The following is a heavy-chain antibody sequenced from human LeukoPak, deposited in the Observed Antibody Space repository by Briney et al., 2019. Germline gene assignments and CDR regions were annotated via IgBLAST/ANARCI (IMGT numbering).Heavy chain of an antibody. CDR1: GGSISSYY. CDR2: INHSGST. Sequence: SETLSLTCTVSGGSISSYYWSWIRQPPGKGLEWIGEINHSGSTNYNPSLKSRVTISVDTSKNQFSLKLSSVTAADTAVYYCAVRLVGATNDYWGQGTLVTVSS. J-gene: IGHJ4*02. CDR3: AVRLVGATNDY. D-gene: IGHD1-26*01. V-gene: IGHV4-34*01.